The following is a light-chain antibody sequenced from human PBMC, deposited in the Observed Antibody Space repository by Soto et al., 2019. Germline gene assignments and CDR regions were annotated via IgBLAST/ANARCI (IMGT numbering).Light chain of an antibody. J-gene: IGKJ2*01. Sequence: EIVLTQSPGTLSLSPGERATLSCRASQSVSSCYLAWYQHKPGQAPRLLIYGASSRSTGIPHRFSGSGSATDFTLTISRLEPEDFAVYYCQQYGSSPPYSFGQGTKLEIK. V-gene: IGKV3-20*01. CDR3: QQYGSSPPYS. CDR2: GAS. CDR1: QSVSSCY.